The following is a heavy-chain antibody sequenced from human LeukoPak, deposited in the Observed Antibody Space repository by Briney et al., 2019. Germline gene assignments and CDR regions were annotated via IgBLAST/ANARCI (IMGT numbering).Heavy chain of an antibody. V-gene: IGHV3-73*01. Sequence: GGSLRLSCAASGFTFSGSAMHWVRQASGKGLEWVGRIRSKANSYATAYAASVKGRFTISRDDSKNTAYLQMNSLKTEDTAVYYCTRHTGYYDSSGHQGDYWGQGTLVTVSS. D-gene: IGHD3-22*01. CDR3: TRHTGYYDSSGHQGDY. J-gene: IGHJ4*02. CDR1: GFTFSGSA. CDR2: IRSKANSYAT.